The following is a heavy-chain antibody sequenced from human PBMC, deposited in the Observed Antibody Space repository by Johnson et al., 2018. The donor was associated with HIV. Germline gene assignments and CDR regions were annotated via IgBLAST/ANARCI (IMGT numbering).Heavy chain of an antibody. V-gene: IGHV3-66*01. CDR2: IYSGDNT. D-gene: IGHD6-19*01. Sequence: VQLVESGGGLVQPGGSLRLSCAASGFTVSTNSMSWVRQAPGKGLEWVSVIYSGDNTLCADSVKGRFIVSRDNSKNTLYVQMNSLRAEDTAVYYCAGGVAVAFDIWGPGTMVTVSS. CDR3: AGGVAVAFDI. CDR1: GFTVSTNS. J-gene: IGHJ3*02.